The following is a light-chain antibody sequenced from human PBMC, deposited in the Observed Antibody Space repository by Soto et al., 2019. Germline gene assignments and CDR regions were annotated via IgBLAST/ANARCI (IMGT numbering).Light chain of an antibody. CDR3: QQRAS. CDR2: DTS. Sequence: EIVLTQSPATLPLSPGERATLSCRASQSFSGYLAWYQQRPGQAPRLLIHDTSNRATGIPARFSGGGSGTDFTLTISSLEPEDFAVYYCQQRASFGQGTRLEIK. CDR1: QSFSGY. J-gene: IGKJ5*01. V-gene: IGKV3-11*01.